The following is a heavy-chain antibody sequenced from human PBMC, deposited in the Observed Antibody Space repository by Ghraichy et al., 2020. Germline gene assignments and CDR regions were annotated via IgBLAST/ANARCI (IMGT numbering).Heavy chain of an antibody. CDR1: GGSFSAHS. J-gene: IGHJ4*02. D-gene: IGHD4-23*01. CDR2: INHSGNT. Sequence: SETLSLTCGVFGGSFSAHSWGWIRQPPGRGLEWIGEINHSGNTAFNPSLNSRVTISVDASKTRLFLKLTSVTAADTAVYYCVRGLAYSGYSWNFWGQGTLVTVSS. V-gene: IGHV4-34*01. CDR3: VRGLAYSGYSWNF.